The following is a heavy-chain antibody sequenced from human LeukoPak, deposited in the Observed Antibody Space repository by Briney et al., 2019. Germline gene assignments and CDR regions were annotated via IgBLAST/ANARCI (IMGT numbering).Heavy chain of an antibody. Sequence: GGSLRLSCAASGFTFSSYAMSWVRQAPGKGLEWVSAISGSGGSTYYADSVKGRFTISRDNSKNTLYLQMNSLRAEDTAVYYCVKDRGGWYSDYYYGMDVWGQGTTVTVSS. CDR3: VKDRGGWYSDYYYGMDV. D-gene: IGHD6-19*01. CDR2: ISGSGGST. CDR1: GFTFSSYA. J-gene: IGHJ6*02. V-gene: IGHV3-23*01.